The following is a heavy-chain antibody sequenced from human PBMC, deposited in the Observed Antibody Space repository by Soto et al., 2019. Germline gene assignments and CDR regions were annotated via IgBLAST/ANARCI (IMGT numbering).Heavy chain of an antibody. J-gene: IGHJ2*01. V-gene: IGHV1-46*01. CDR2: INPSGGST. D-gene: IGHD2-8*01. CDR3: ARTDCTNGVCSLWGYWYFDL. Sequence: QVQLVQSGAEVKKPGASVKVSCKASGYTFTSYYMHWVRQAPGQGLEWMGIINPSGGSTSYAQKFQGGGTMTRDTSTSTVYMELSSLRSEDTAVYYCARTDCTNGVCSLWGYWYFDLWGRGTLVTVSS. CDR1: GYTFTSYY.